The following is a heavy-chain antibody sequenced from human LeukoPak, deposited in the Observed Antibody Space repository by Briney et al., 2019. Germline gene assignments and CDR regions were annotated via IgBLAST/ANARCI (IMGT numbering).Heavy chain of an antibody. CDR2: ISYDGSNK. V-gene: IGHV3-30*18. CDR1: GFTFSSYG. J-gene: IGHJ6*04. D-gene: IGHD3-10*01. CDR3: AKALLWFGEFYYYYYGMDV. Sequence: PGGSLRLSCAASGFTFSSYGMHWVRQAPGKGLEWVAVISYDGSNKYYADSVKGRFTISRDNSKNTLYLQMNSLRAEGTAVYYCAKALLWFGEFYYYYYGMDVWGKGTTVTVSS.